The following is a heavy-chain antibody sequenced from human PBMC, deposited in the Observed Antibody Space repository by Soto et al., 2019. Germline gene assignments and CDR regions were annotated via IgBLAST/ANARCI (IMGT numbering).Heavy chain of an antibody. J-gene: IGHJ5*02. CDR2: IYWDGDK. V-gene: IGHV2-5*02. Sequence: QITLKESGRTLVKPTQTLTLTCTFSGFSLSTSGVGVGWIRQPPGQALEWLALIYWDGDKRYSPSLKSRLTVTKDTSNNQVVLTMSNMDPVDTATYYCAHIASYYQFDWFDPWGQGILVTVSS. CDR1: GFSLSTSGVG. D-gene: IGHD3-10*01. CDR3: AHIASYYQFDWFDP.